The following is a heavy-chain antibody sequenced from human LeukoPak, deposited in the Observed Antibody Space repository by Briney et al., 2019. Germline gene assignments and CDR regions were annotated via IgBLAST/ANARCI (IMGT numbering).Heavy chain of an antibody. CDR1: AFSLNAYN. D-gene: IGHD4/OR15-4a*01. CDR3: AKSPTDYDALDY. Sequence: PGGSLRLSCAASAFSLNAYNMNWVRQAPGKGLEWVSSISYTGTYIYYADSVKGRFTISRDNSKNTLYLQMNSLRAEDTAVYYCAKSPTDYDALDYWGQGTLVTVSS. CDR2: ISYTGTYI. J-gene: IGHJ4*02. V-gene: IGHV3-21*01.